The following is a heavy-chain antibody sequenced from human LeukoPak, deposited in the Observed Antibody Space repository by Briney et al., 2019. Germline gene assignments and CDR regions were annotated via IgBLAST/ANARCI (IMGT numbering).Heavy chain of an antibody. D-gene: IGHD3-10*01. J-gene: IGHJ4*02. V-gene: IGHV1-8*02. CDR3: ARVNTMVRGIFDY. CDR2: MNPNSGNT. CDR1: RYTFTSYG. Sequence: GAPVTVSCKGSRYTFTSYGISWVRQAPGQGVAWMGWMNPNSGNTVYAQKFQGRVTMTRNTCISAAYMELSRLRSEDAAVYYCARVNTMVRGIFDYWGQGTLVTVSS.